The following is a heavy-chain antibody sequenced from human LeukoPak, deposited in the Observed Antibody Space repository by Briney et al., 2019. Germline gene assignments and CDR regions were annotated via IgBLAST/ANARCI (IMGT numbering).Heavy chain of an antibody. J-gene: IGHJ4*02. CDR3: ARAAAAPSSYYFDH. CDR1: GYSISSGYF. D-gene: IGHD6-25*01. CDR2: IYENGNT. Sequence: SETLSLTCTVSGYSISSGYFWGWIRQTPGKGLEWIATIYENGNTYYSPSLKSRVTISVDTSNNEFSLNLNSVTAADTAMYYCARAAAAPSSYYFDHWGQGTLVTVSS. V-gene: IGHV4-38-2*02.